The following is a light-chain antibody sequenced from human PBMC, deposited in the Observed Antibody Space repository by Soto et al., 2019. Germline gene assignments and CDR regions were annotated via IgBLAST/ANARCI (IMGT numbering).Light chain of an antibody. J-gene: IGKJ2*01. CDR1: QHVSSN. Sequence: EIVMTQSPATLSVAPGGSATLSCRASQHVSSNFAWYRQKPGQAPTLLIYRASTRATGIPARFSGSGSGTEFTLPISSMQSEDFAVYYCQQYNNWPYPFGQGTKLEI. V-gene: IGKV3-15*01. CDR3: QQYNNWPYP. CDR2: RAS.